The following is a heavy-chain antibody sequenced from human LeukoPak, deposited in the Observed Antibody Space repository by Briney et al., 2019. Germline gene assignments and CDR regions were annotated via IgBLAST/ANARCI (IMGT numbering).Heavy chain of an antibody. J-gene: IGHJ5*02. CDR2: IYSSGST. Sequence: SETLSLTCTVAGGSIINYYRSGIRQPPGKGLEWIGYIYSSGSTNYNPSLKSRVTILVDTSKNQFSLQLSSVTTAGTAVYYCARAREFWFDPWGQGTLVTVSS. D-gene: IGHD2/OR15-2a*01. V-gene: IGHV4-59*01. CDR1: GGSIINYY. CDR3: ARAREFWFDP.